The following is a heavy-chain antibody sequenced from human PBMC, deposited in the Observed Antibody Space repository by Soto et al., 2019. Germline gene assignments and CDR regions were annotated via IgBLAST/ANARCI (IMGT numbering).Heavy chain of an antibody. V-gene: IGHV1-8*01. CDR3: ARGVYDFWSGYYYMDG. CDR1: GYTFTSYD. D-gene: IGHD3-3*01. Sequence: GASVKVSCKASGYTFTSYDINWVRQATGQGLEWMGWMNPNSGNTGYAQKFQGRVTMTRNTSISTAYMELSSLRSEDTAVYYCARGVYDFWSGYYYMDGWGKGTTVTVSS. CDR2: MNPNSGNT. J-gene: IGHJ6*03.